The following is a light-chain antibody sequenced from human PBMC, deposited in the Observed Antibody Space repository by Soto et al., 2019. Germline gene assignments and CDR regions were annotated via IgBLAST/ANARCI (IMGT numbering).Light chain of an antibody. V-gene: IGKV3-15*01. Sequence: EMVMTQSPATLSASPGERVILSCRASRSVGTTLAWYQQKPGQAPRLLIYGASTRATGIPARFSGSGSGTDFTLPISSLQSEDFAVYYCQQYNNWPDMYTFGQGTKLEIK. CDR3: QQYNNWPDMYT. CDR1: RSVGTT. CDR2: GAS. J-gene: IGKJ2*01.